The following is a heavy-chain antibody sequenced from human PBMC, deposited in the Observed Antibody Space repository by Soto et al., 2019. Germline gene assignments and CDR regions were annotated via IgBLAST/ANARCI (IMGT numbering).Heavy chain of an antibody. Sequence: SETLSLTCSVSGGSISSDNYYWGWIRPPPGKGLEWIGNIYCSRNAYYNPSLRSRLIISVDATKKQVSREVGSVIASDTAVDYGASSSLYGFDGLGQGATVTVSS. J-gene: IGHJ6*01. V-gene: IGHV4-30-4*01. CDR1: GGSISSDNYY. D-gene: IGHD2-2*02. CDR2: IYCSRNA. CDR3: ASSSLYGFDG.